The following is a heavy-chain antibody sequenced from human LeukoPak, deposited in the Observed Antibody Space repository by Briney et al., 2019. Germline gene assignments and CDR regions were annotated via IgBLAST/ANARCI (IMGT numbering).Heavy chain of an antibody. Sequence: ASVKVSCKASGYIFTSYPIHWVRQAPGQRLEWMGWINTGNGNTKYSQRFEGGVTVTTDTSAAAAYMELSSLRSEDTAVYYCARDRAMADYWGQGTLVTVSS. D-gene: IGHD5-18*01. J-gene: IGHJ4*02. V-gene: IGHV1-3*04. CDR2: INTGNGNT. CDR3: ARDRAMADY. CDR1: GYIFTSYP.